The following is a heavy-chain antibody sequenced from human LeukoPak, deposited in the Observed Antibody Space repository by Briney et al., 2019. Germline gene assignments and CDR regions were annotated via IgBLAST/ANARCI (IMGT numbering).Heavy chain of an antibody. CDR1: GGSFSGYY. CDR3: ASGGIAAGYFDL. J-gene: IGHJ2*01. CDR2: INHSGST. D-gene: IGHD6-25*01. V-gene: IGHV4-34*01. Sequence: SSETLSLTCAVYGGSFSGYYWSWIRQPPGKGLEWIGEINHSGSTNYNPSLKSRVTISVDTSKNQFSLKLSSVTAADTAVYYCASGGIAAGYFDLWAVAPWSLSPQ.